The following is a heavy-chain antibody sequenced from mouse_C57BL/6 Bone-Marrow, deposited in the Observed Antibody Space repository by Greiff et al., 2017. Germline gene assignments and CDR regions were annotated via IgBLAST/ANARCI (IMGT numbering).Heavy chain of an antibody. CDR1: GYTFTSYW. D-gene: IGHD1-1*01. CDR3: ARNPTVVPDY. CDR2: IHPNSGST. J-gene: IGHJ2*01. V-gene: IGHV1-64*01. Sequence: QVHVKQSGAELVKPGASVKLSCKASGYTFTSYWMHWVKQRPGQGLEWIGMIHPNSGSTNYNEKFKSKATLTVDKSSSTAYMQLSSLTSEDSAVYYCARNPTVVPDYWGQGTTLTVSS.